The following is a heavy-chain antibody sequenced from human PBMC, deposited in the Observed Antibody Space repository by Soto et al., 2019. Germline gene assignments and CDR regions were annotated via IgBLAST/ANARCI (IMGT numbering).Heavy chain of an antibody. J-gene: IGHJ5*02. CDR3: ARSSGGVFGIIIEGSNWLAP. CDR1: GGSFSGYY. V-gene: IGHV4-34*01. Sequence: SETLSLTCAVYGGSFSGYYWSWIRQPPGKGLEWIGEINHSGSTNYNPSLKSRVTISVDTSKNQFSLKLSSVTAADTAVYYCARSSGGVFGIIIEGSNWLAPWGQGSLVTVS. D-gene: IGHD3-16*02. CDR2: INHSGST.